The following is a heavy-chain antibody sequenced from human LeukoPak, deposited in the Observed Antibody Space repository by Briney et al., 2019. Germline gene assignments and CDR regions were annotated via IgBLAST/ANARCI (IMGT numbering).Heavy chain of an antibody. Sequence: GASVKVSCKASGGTFSNYAISWVRQAPGQGLEWMGRIIPILGIANYAQKFQGRVTITADKSTSTAYMELSSLRSEDTAVYYCARDRSLYYYDSSGYHDAFDIWGQGTMVTVSS. D-gene: IGHD3-22*01. V-gene: IGHV1-69*04. CDR3: ARDRSLYYYDSSGYHDAFDI. J-gene: IGHJ3*02. CDR2: IIPILGIA. CDR1: GGTFSNYA.